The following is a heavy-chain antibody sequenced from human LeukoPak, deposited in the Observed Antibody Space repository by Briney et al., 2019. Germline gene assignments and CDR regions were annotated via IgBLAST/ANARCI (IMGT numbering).Heavy chain of an antibody. CDR1: GGSFSGYY. Sequence: PSETLSLTCAVYGGSFSGYYWSWIRQPPGKGLEWIGEINHSRSTNYNPSLKSRVTISVDTPKNQFSLKLSSVTAADTAVYYCARGPLYYYDSSGYRDYWGQGTLVTVSS. J-gene: IGHJ4*02. V-gene: IGHV4-34*01. CDR3: ARGPLYYYDSSGYRDY. CDR2: INHSRST. D-gene: IGHD3-22*01.